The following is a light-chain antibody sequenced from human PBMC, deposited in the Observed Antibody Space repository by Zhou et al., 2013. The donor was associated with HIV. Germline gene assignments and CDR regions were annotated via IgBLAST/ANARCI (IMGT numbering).Light chain of an antibody. CDR2: DAS. Sequence: AIQLTQSPSSLSASVGDRVTITCRASQGISNVLAWYQQKPGKAPNLLIYDASTLESGVPSRFSGSGSGTDFTLTISSLQPEDFATYYCQHFNTTYTFGQGTKLEIK. J-gene: IGKJ2*01. CDR1: QGISNV. CDR3: QHFNTTYT. V-gene: IGKV1-13*02.